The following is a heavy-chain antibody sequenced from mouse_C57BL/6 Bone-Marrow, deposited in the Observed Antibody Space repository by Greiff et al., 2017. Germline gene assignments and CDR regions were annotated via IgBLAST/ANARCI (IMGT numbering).Heavy chain of an antibody. CDR2: IWGVGST. Sequence: VKLMESGPGLVAPSQSLSITCTVSGFSLTSYGVDWVRQSPGKGLEWLGVIWGVGSTNYNSALKSRLSISKDNSKSQVFLKLNSLQTEDTAMYYCASATDGYRFDYWGQGTLVTVSA. J-gene: IGHJ3*01. D-gene: IGHD2-3*01. CDR3: ASATDGYRFDY. V-gene: IGHV2-6*01. CDR1: GFSLTSYG.